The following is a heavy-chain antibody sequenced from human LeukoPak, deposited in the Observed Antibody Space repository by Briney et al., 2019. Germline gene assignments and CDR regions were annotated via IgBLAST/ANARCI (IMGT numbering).Heavy chain of an antibody. CDR3: ARVSAPGTSGWYFGY. CDR2: ISTSSNRI. D-gene: IGHD6-19*01. CDR1: GFTFSSYG. J-gene: IGHJ4*02. V-gene: IGHV3-48*02. Sequence: GGSLRLSCAASGFTFSSYGMNWVRQAPGKGLEWVSYISTSSNRIDYADSVKGRSTMSRDNAKNLLYLQMNSLRDEDTAMYYCARVSAPGTSGWYFGYWGQGTLVTVSS.